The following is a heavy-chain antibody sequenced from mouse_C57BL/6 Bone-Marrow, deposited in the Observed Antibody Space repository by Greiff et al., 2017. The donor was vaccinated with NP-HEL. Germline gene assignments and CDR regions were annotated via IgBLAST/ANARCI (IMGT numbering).Heavy chain of an antibody. CDR2: ISYAGSN. Sequence: VQLKESGPGLVKPSQSLSLTCSVTGYSITSGYYWNWIRKFPGNKLEWMGYISYAGSNNYNPSLKNRISITRYTSKNQFFLKLNSVTTEDTATYYCARVPGYYLFSYWGQGTLVTVSA. V-gene: IGHV3-6*01. D-gene: IGHD2-3*01. CDR1: GYSITSGYY. CDR3: ARVPGYYLFSY. J-gene: IGHJ3*01.